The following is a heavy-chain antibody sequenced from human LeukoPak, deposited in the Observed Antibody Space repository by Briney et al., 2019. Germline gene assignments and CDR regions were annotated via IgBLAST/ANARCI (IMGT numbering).Heavy chain of an antibody. CDR2: ISAYNGNT. Sequence: ASVKVSCKASGYTFTSYVISWVRQAPGQGLEWMGGISAYNGNTNYAQKLEGRDTMTTDTSTSTAYMELRSLRSDDRVVYYCARAIAAAGTPYGDYWGEGPLVTVS. V-gene: IGHV1-18*01. J-gene: IGHJ4*02. CDR3: ARAIAAAGTPYGDY. CDR1: GYTFTSYV. D-gene: IGHD6-13*01.